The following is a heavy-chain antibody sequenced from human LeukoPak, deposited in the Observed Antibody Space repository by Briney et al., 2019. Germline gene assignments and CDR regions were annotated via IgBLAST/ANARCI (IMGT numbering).Heavy chain of an antibody. V-gene: IGHV4-31*03. J-gene: IGHJ4*02. CDR1: GASISSGGYY. CDR3: ASRVTGLGRVDY. CDR2: IYYSGST. Sequence: SQTLSLTCTVSGASISSGGYYWSWIRQHPGQGLEWIGYIYYSGSTYYNPSLKSRVTISVDTSKNQFSLKMNSVTAADTAVYYCASRVTGLGRVDYWGQGTLVTVSS. D-gene: IGHD3-16*01.